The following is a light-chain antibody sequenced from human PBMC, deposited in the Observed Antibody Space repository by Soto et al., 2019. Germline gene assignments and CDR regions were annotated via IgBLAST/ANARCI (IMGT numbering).Light chain of an antibody. V-gene: IGKV3-20*01. J-gene: IGKJ1*01. Sequence: EIVLTPSPGTLSFSPGERATLSCRASQSVSNNYLAWYQQKPGQAPRLLIFAASFRATGTPDRFSGSGSGRDFTLTITRLEPEDVAVYYCQQSVNSPWTFGQGTKVDI. CDR3: QQSVNSPWT. CDR2: AAS. CDR1: QSVSNNY.